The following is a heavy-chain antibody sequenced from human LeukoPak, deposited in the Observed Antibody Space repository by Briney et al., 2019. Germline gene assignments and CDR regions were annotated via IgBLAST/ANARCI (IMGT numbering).Heavy chain of an antibody. D-gene: IGHD3/OR15-3a*01. CDR1: GDSISRSSYY. Sequence: SETLSLTCTVSGDSISRSSYYWGWIRQPPGKGLEWIGSIYYTGNTYYNASLKSQVSISIDTSKNQFSLKLTSVTAADTSVYYCARQTGSGLFILPGGQGTLVTVSS. CDR2: IYYTGNT. CDR3: ARQTGSGLFILP. J-gene: IGHJ4*02. V-gene: IGHV4-39*01.